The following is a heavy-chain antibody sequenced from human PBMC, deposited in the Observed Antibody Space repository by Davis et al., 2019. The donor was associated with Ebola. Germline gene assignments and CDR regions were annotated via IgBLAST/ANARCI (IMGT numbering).Heavy chain of an antibody. CDR2: INTNTGNP. D-gene: IGHD6-19*01. CDR3: ARVGSSGWYYRFDY. J-gene: IGHJ4*02. Sequence: AASVKVSCKASGYTFTSYAMNWVRQAPGQGLEWMGWINTNTGNPTYAQGFTGRFVFSLDTSVSTAYLQISSLKAEDTAVYYCARVGSSGWYYRFDYWGQGTLVTVSS. CDR1: GYTFTSYA. V-gene: IGHV7-4-1*02.